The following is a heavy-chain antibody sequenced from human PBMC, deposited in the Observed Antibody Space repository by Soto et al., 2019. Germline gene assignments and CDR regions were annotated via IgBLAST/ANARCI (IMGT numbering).Heavy chain of an antibody. CDR3: AKEGYDSGWYWDS. V-gene: IGHV3-23*01. J-gene: IGHJ4*02. CDR2: ITSRGSEV. D-gene: IGHD6-19*01. CDR1: GFTFSGSA. Sequence: VQLLESGGGLVQPGGSLRLSCAASGFTFSGSAMTWVRQAPGKWLEYVSSITSRGSEVFHAASVKGRFTMSRDNSKNMLYLRMNSLRAEDTAVYYCAKEGYDSGWYWDSWGQGALVTVSS.